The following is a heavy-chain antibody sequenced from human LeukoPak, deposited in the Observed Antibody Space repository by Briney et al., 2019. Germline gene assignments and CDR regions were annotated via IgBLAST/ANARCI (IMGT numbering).Heavy chain of an antibody. CDR3: TRWGFDY. V-gene: IGHV3-53*01. D-gene: IGHD3-16*01. Sequence: GGSLRLSCAASGFTFSDYSMNWVRQAPGKELEWVSVIYSDGTTYYADSVKGRFTISRDNSENTVFLQMNTLRAEDTAVYYCTRWGFDYWGQGTLVTVSS. CDR2: IYSDGTT. J-gene: IGHJ4*02. CDR1: GFTFSDYS.